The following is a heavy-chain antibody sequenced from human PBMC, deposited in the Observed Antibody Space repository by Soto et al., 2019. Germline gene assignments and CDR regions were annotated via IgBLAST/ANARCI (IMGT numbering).Heavy chain of an antibody. D-gene: IGHD2-2*01. J-gene: IGHJ5*01. CDR1: GGSIDNSHSF. CDR3: RGVGGAPTRHTDSES. CDR2: VYYSGRA. V-gene: IGHV4-39*01. Sequence: SETLSLTCDVSGGSIDNSHSFWGWFSQPPGKGLEFIGSVYYSGRAYYSPSLISRVTVSVHTANNQLSLRANSVTAADPPVSFCRGVGGAPTRHTDSESWG.